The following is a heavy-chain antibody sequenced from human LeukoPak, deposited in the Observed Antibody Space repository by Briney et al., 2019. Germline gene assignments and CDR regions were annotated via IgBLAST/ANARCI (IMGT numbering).Heavy chain of an antibody. CDR1: GGSFSGYY. J-gene: IGHJ6*03. CDR3: ARGNRPGYCSSTSCYYYYYMDV. Sequence: PSETLSLTCAVYGGSFSGYYWTWIRQPPGQGLEWIRETNHGGSTNYNPSLKSRVTISVDTSKTQFSLTLSSVTAADTAVYYCARGNRPGYCSSTSCYYYYYMDVWGKGTTVTVSS. D-gene: IGHD2-2*01. CDR2: TNHGGST. V-gene: IGHV4-34*01.